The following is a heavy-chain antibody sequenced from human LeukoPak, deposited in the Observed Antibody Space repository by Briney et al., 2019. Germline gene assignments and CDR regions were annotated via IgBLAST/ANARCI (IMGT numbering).Heavy chain of an antibody. D-gene: IGHD6-19*01. CDR3: ARGRSGWAY. CDR2: IYYSGST. Sequence: SETLSLTCTVSGGSISSYYWSWIRQPPGKGLEWIGYIYYSGSTNYNPSLKSRVTISVDTSKNQFSLKLSSVTAADTAVYYCARGRSGWAYWGQGTLVTVSS. J-gene: IGHJ4*02. V-gene: IGHV4-59*01. CDR1: GGSISSYY.